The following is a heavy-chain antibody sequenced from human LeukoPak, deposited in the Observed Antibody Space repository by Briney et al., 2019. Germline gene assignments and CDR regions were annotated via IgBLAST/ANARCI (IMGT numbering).Heavy chain of an antibody. V-gene: IGHV3-15*04. J-gene: IGHJ6*02. Sequence: PGGSLRLSCAASGFTFSNAWMSWVRQAPGKGLEWVGRIESKTDGGTTDYAAPVKGRFTISRDDSKNTLYLQMNSLKTEDTAVYYCLYGDYDYYYYGMDVWGQGTTVTVSS. D-gene: IGHD4-17*01. CDR1: GFTFSNAW. CDR3: LYGDYDYYYYGMDV. CDR2: IESKTDGGTT.